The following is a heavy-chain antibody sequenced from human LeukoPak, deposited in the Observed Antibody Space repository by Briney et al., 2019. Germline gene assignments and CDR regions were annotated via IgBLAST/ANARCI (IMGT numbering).Heavy chain of an antibody. Sequence: GGSLRLSCASSGFTLSSYWMTWVRQAPGKGLEWVANINQDGSEKYYVDSVKGRFTISRDNAKNSLYLQMNSLRAEDTAVYHCARGGWEPLDYWGQGILVTVSS. D-gene: IGHD1-26*01. CDR3: ARGGWEPLDY. CDR1: GFTLSSYW. J-gene: IGHJ4*02. V-gene: IGHV3-7*01. CDR2: INQDGSEK.